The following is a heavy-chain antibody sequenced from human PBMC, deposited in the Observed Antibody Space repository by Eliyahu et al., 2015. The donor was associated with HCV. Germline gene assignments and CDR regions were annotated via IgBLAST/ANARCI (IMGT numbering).Heavy chain of an antibody. CDR3: AKDSSDYGGNSESDY. Sequence: EVQLLESGGGLVQPGGSLRLSCAASGFTFSXYAMSWVRQAPGKGLGVVSAISGSGGSTYYADSVKGRFTISRDNSKNTLYLQMNSLRAEDTAVYYCAKDSSDYGGNSESDYWGQGTLVTVSS. J-gene: IGHJ4*02. D-gene: IGHD4-23*01. CDR1: GFTFSXYA. V-gene: IGHV3-23*01. CDR2: ISGSGGST.